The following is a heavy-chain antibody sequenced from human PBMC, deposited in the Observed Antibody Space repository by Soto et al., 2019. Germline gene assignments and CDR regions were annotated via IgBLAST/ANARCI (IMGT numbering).Heavy chain of an antibody. V-gene: IGHV3-23*01. CDR3: AIRLKGTYGSGSYLLY. Sequence: EVQLLESGGGLVQPGGSLRLSCAASGFTFSSYAMSWVRQAPGKGLECVSTISGGGSTYYAASVKGRFTISRDNSKNTLYLKMNSLRAEDTAVYYCAIRLKGTYGSGSYLLYWGQGTLVTVSS. D-gene: IGHD3-10*01. CDR1: GFTFSSYA. J-gene: IGHJ4*02. CDR2: ISGGGST.